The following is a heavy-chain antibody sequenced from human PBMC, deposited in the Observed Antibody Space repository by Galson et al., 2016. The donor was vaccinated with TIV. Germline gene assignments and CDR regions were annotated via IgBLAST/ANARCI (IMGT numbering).Heavy chain of an antibody. V-gene: IGHV2-26*01. CDR2: IFSFGQK. D-gene: IGHD3-10*01. CDR3: ARRSRWFGQLSTHYGGLDG. Sequence: ALVKPTQTLTLTCTVSGFSLGSARMGVSWIRQPPGKALEWLADIFSFGQKSYSPSLESSLSISKDTAKGQVVLTSINMDPADTATYYCARRSRWFGQLSTHYGGLDGWGQGTTVAVSS. J-gene: IGHJ6*02. CDR1: GFSLGSARMG.